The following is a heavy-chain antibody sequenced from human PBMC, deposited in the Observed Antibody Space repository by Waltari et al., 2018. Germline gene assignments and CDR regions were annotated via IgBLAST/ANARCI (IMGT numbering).Heavy chain of an antibody. CDR3: AGRLWFGELLPSDAFDI. Sequence: QVQLVQSGAEVKKPGASVKVSCKASGYTFTGYYMHWVRQAPGQGLEWRGRINPNSGGTNYVQKFQGRVTMTRDTSISTAYMERSRLRSDDTAVYYCAGRLWFGELLPSDAFDIWGQGTMVTVSS. CDR1: GYTFTGYY. J-gene: IGHJ3*02. D-gene: IGHD3-10*01. CDR2: INPNSGGT. V-gene: IGHV1-2*06.